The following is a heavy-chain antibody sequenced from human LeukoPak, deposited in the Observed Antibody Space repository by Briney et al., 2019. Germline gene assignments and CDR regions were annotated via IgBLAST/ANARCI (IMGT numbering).Heavy chain of an antibody. CDR2: ISAYNGNT. Sequence: ASVKVSCKASGYTFTSYGISWERQAPGQGLEWMGWISAYNGNTNYAQKLQGRVTMTTDTSTSTAYMELRSLRSDDTAVYYCARGMYYDFWSGDPLGYYYYYMDVWGKGTTVTVSS. CDR3: ARGMYYDFWSGDPLGYYYYYMDV. V-gene: IGHV1-18*01. J-gene: IGHJ6*03. CDR1: GYTFTSYG. D-gene: IGHD3-3*01.